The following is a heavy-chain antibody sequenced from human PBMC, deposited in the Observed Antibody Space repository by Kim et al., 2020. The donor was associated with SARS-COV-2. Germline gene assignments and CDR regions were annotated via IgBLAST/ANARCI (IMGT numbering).Heavy chain of an antibody. V-gene: IGHV3-23*01. CDR2: ISGSGGST. D-gene: IGHD3-10*01. Sequence: GGSLRLSCAASGFTFSSYAMSWVRQAPGKGLEWVSAISGSGGSTYYADSVKGRFTISRDNSKNRLYLQMNSLRAEDTAVYYCAKVYGSGSYYSFGYWGQGTLVTVSS. J-gene: IGHJ4*02. CDR1: GFTFSSYA. CDR3: AKVYGSGSYYSFGY.